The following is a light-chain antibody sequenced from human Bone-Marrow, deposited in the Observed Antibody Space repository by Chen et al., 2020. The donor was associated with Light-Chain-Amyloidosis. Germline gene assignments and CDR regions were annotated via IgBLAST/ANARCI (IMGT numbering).Light chain of an antibody. Sequence: DIQMTQSPSSLAVSVGDRVTISCRASQGISRYLNWYQQKPGEAPKLLIYAIFNLQSGVPSRFSGSGSGTDFTLTISSLQPEDFATYFCEQSYSTPTFGGGTKVEIK. CDR3: EQSYSTPT. V-gene: IGKV1-39*01. CDR1: QGISRY. J-gene: IGKJ4*01. CDR2: AIF.